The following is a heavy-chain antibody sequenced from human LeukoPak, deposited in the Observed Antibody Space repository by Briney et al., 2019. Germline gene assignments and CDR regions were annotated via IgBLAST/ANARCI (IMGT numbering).Heavy chain of an antibody. J-gene: IGHJ4*02. V-gene: IGHV1-18*01. CDR3: ARVEGPSIFGVVDY. CDR2: ISGYNGNT. CDR1: GYTFTSYG. Sequence: ASVKVSCKASGYTFTSYGISWVRQAPGQGLEWMGWISGYNGNTDYAQNLQGRVTMTTDTSTSTAYMEVRNLRSDDTAVYYCARVEGPSIFGVVDYWGQGTLVTVSS. D-gene: IGHD3-3*02.